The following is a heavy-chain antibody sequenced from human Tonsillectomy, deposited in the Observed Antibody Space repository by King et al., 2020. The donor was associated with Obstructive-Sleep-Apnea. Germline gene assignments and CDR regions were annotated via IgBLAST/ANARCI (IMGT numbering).Heavy chain of an antibody. CDR3: ARGSGAAAVNWFDP. J-gene: IGHJ5*02. CDR2: INHSGST. Sequence: VQLQQWGAGLLKPSETLSLTCAVFGGSFSDYYWSWIRQPPGKGLEWIGEINHSGSTNYNPSLKSRVTISVDTSKNQVSLKLSSVTAADTAVYYCARGSGAAAVNWFDPWGQGTPVTVSS. D-gene: IGHD6-13*01. V-gene: IGHV4-34*01. CDR1: GGSFSDYY.